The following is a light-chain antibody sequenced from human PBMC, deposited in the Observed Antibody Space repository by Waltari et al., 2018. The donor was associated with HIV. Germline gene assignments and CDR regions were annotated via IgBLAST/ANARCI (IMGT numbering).Light chain of an antibody. J-gene: IGKJ2*01. CDR3: EQYSLYPPT. V-gene: IGKV1-8*01. Sequence: AIRMTQSPSSFSASTGDRVTITCRASQDVASYLAWYQQKLGEAPKLLISSASTLQSGVPSRFSGSGSGTDFTLTITGLQSEDFATYYCEQYSLYPPTFGQGTKLEIK. CDR1: QDVASY. CDR2: SAS.